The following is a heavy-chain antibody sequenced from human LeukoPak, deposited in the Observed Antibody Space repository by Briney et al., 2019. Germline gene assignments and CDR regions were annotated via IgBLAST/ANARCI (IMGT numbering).Heavy chain of an antibody. J-gene: IGHJ4*02. CDR2: IRYDGSNK. Sequence: PGGSLRLSCAASGFTFSSYGMHWVRQAPGKGLEWVAFIRYDGSNKYYADSVKGRFTISRDNSKNTLYLQMNSLRAEDTAVYYCAKDFCSAASSDSRNYWGQETLLTVSP. CDR3: AKDFCSAASSDSRNY. CDR1: GFTFSSYG. V-gene: IGHV3-30*02. D-gene: IGHD2-15*01.